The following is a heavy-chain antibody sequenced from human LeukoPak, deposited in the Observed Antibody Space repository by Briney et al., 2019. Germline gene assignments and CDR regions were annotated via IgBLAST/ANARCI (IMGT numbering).Heavy chain of an antibody. CDR3: ARDRGYFSY. Sequence: GGSLRLSCAASGFTFSIYSMNWVRQAPGKGLEWVSYINSSSNTIYYADSVKGRFTISRDNAKNSVYLQMSSLRDEDTAVYYCARDRGYFSYWGQGTLVTVSS. CDR1: GFTFSIYS. J-gene: IGHJ4*02. V-gene: IGHV3-48*02. D-gene: IGHD2-15*01. CDR2: INSSSNTI.